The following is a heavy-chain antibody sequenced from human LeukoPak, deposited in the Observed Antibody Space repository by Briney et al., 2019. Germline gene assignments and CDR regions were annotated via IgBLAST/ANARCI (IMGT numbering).Heavy chain of an antibody. Sequence: ASVKVSCKASGYTFTSYEINWVRQAPGQGLEWMGIINPSGGSTSYAQKFQGRVTMTRDTSTSTVYMELSSLRSEDTAVYYCARVPYTGYSSGWYGYYFDYWGQGTLVTVSS. CDR2: INPSGGST. CDR1: GYTFTSYE. D-gene: IGHD6-19*01. V-gene: IGHV1-46*01. J-gene: IGHJ4*02. CDR3: ARVPYTGYSSGWYGYYFDY.